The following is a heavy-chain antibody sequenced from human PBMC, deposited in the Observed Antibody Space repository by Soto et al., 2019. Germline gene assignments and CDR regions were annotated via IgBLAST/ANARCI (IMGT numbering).Heavy chain of an antibody. J-gene: IGHJ6*02. CDR2: IYWDDDK. Sequence: QITLKESGPTLVQPTQTLTLTCSCSGFSLTTGGMGVGWIRQPPGKALEWLALIYWDDDKGYSTSLKSRLTIIKDISKNQVVLTMTKVDPVDTATYYCARIYCAGGNCYRRGGFYYGMDVWGQGTTGTVSS. V-gene: IGHV2-5*02. D-gene: IGHD2-8*02. CDR3: ARIYCAGGNCYRRGGFYYGMDV. CDR1: GFSLTTGGMG.